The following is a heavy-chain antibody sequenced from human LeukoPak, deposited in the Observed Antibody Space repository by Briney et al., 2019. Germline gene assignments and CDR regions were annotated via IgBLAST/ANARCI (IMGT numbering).Heavy chain of an antibody. V-gene: IGHV1-69*13. Sequence: SVKVSCKASGYTFTCYGISWVRQAPGQGLEWMGGIIPIFGTANYAQKFQGRVTITADESTSTAYMELSSLRSEDTAVYYCARDSPSGSYYSSSNWFDPWGQGTLVTVSS. CDR3: ARDSPSGSYYSSSNWFDP. J-gene: IGHJ5*02. CDR1: GYTFTCYG. D-gene: IGHD6-6*01. CDR2: IIPIFGTA.